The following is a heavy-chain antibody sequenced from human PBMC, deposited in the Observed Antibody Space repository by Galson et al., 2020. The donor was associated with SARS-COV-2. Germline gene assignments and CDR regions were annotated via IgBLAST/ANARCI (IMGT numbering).Heavy chain of an antibody. D-gene: IGHD3-10*01. Sequence: SGPTLVKPTQTLTLTCTFSGFSLSTSGMCVTWIRQPPGKALEWLARLDWDDDKYYSTSLKTRLTISKDTSKNQVVLTMTNMDPVDTATYYCARMVVRGVTYDYWGQGTLVTVSS. CDR3: ARMVVRGVTYDY. CDR1: GFSLSTSGMC. J-gene: IGHJ4*02. CDR2: LDWDDDK. V-gene: IGHV2-70*11.